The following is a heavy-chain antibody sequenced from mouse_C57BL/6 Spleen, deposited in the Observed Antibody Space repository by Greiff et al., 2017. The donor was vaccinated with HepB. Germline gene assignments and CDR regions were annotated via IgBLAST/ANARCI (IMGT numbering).Heavy chain of an antibody. Sequence: QVQLQQPGAELVRPGSSVKLSCKASGYTFTSYWMHWVKQRPIQGLEWIGNIDPSDSETHYNQKFKDKATLTVDKSSSTAYMQLSSLTSEDSAVYYCALITTVVAPWYFDVWGRGTTVTVSS. CDR1: GYTFTSYW. V-gene: IGHV1-52*01. CDR2: IDPSDSET. CDR3: ALITTVVAPWYFDV. D-gene: IGHD1-1*01. J-gene: IGHJ1*03.